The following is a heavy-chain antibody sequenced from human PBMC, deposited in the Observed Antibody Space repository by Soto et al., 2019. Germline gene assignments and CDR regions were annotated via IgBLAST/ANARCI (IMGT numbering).Heavy chain of an antibody. CDR2: IYPTDSDT. J-gene: IGHJ3*02. Sequence: PGEPLKISWEGSGYSFTNHWIVWVRQMSGKGLEWMGIIYPTDSDTRYSPSFQGQVTISADKSISTAYLQWSSLKASDTATYYCASRVGVNDAFDIWGQGTMVTVSS. CDR1: GYSFTNHW. V-gene: IGHV5-51*01. CDR3: ASRVGVNDAFDI. D-gene: IGHD1-26*01.